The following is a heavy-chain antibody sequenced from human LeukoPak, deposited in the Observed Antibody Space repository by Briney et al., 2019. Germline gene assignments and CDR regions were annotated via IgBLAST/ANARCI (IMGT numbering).Heavy chain of an antibody. J-gene: IGHJ4*02. Sequence: SETLSLTCAVSGGSISTDSNSFWGWIRQPPGKGLDWIGIVYYAGTTYYNPSLKSRVTIFVDTSKNVFSLRLTSVTAADTAVYYCARHRRVTDWYVDFWGQGTLVTVSS. D-gene: IGHD3-9*01. V-gene: IGHV4-39*01. CDR2: VYYAGTT. CDR3: ARHRRVTDWYVDF. CDR1: GGSISTDSNSF.